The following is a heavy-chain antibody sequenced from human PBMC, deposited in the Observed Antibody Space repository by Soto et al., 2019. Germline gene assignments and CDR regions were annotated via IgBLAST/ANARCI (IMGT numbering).Heavy chain of an antibody. D-gene: IGHD7-27*01. CDR3: VRELGLAY. Sequence: PAGSLRLSCAASGFTLSNYWMTWVRQAPGKGLEWVANINKDGSQKNYVDSVKGRFTIARDNGQNSLSLQINSLRVEDTAVYYCVRELGLAYWGQGALVTVSS. V-gene: IGHV3-7*03. J-gene: IGHJ4*02. CDR1: GFTLSNYW. CDR2: INKDGSQK.